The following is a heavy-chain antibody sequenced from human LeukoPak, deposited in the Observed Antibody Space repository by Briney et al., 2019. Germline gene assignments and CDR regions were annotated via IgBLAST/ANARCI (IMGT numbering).Heavy chain of an antibody. Sequence: PGRSLRLSCVASGFTFTGHSMHWVRQAPGKGLEWVAVVAHDEKTIFYADSLKGRFTVSRDNSKNTVYLQMNSLRDADTGVYYCAREKQSGGTPFDYWGQGSLVTVSS. J-gene: IGHJ4*02. D-gene: IGHD1-26*01. CDR3: AREKQSGGTPFDY. V-gene: IGHV3-30*04. CDR2: VAHDEKTI. CDR1: GFTFTGHS.